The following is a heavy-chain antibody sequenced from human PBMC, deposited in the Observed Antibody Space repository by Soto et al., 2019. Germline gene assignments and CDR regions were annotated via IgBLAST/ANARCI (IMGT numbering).Heavy chain of an antibody. V-gene: IGHV4-4*02. J-gene: IGHJ4*02. Sequence: QVQLQESGPGLVKPSGTLSLTCAVSGGSISSSNWWSWVRQPPGKGLEWIGEIYHSGSTNYNTSLKSRGTTSVDRSKNQFCLKLSSVTAADTAVYYCARGAGDIKRAVDYWGQGTLVTVSS. CDR2: IYHSGST. D-gene: IGHD4-4*01. CDR3: ARGAGDIKRAVDY. CDR1: GGSISSSNW.